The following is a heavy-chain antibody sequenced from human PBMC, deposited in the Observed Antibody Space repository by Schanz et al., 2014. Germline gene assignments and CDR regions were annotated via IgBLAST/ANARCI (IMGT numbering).Heavy chain of an antibody. CDR2: VSSRSDEI. V-gene: IGHV3-23*05. J-gene: IGHJ2*01. CDR3: AKDLGVDCGDGCFNWYFDL. CDR1: GFTFENYA. D-gene: IGHD2-21*02. Sequence: EVQLLESGGGLVQPGGSLRLSCAASGFTFENYALTWVRQVPGKGLEWVAAVSSRSDEIKYADSERGRFTISRDNSRSTMYLQMNSLRAEDTAVYFCAKDLGVDCGDGCFNWYFDLWRRGTLVTCSS.